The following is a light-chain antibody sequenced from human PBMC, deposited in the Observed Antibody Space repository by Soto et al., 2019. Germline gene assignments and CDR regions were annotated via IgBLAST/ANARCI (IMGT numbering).Light chain of an antibody. V-gene: IGKV3-20*01. Sequence: EIVLTQSPGTLSLSPGERATLSCRASQSVDSDFLAWYQHKPGQPPRLLIYGASSRATGIPDRFSGSGSGADFTLTISRLEPEDFATYYCQHYNSYSEAFGQGTKVDIK. CDR2: GAS. J-gene: IGKJ1*01. CDR3: QHYNSYSEA. CDR1: QSVDSDF.